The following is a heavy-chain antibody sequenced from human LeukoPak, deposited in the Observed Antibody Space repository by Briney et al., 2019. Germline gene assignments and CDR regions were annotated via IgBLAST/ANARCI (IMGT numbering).Heavy chain of an antibody. Sequence: PGGSLRLSCAASGFTFSSYGMHWVRQAPGKGLEWVSSISSTGAYIYYADSLKGRFTISRDNAKNSLYLQMNSLRADDTAVYYCARGLAAAGTRGPYWGQGTLVTVSS. CDR1: GFTFSSYG. V-gene: IGHV3-21*01. CDR2: ISSTGAYI. CDR3: ARGLAAAGTRGPY. D-gene: IGHD6-13*01. J-gene: IGHJ4*02.